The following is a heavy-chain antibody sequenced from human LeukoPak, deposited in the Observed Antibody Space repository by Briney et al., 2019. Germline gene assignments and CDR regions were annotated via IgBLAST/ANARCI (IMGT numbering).Heavy chain of an antibody. CDR1: GGTFSSYA. Sequence: SVKVSCKASGGTFSSYAISWVRQAPGQGLEWMGGILPIFGTANYAQKFQGRVTITADESTSTAYMELSSLRSEDTAVYYCARAEGQLERHWRGDYWGQGTLVTVSS. CDR3: ARAEGQLERHWRGDY. V-gene: IGHV1-69*13. D-gene: IGHD1-1*01. CDR2: ILPIFGTA. J-gene: IGHJ4*02.